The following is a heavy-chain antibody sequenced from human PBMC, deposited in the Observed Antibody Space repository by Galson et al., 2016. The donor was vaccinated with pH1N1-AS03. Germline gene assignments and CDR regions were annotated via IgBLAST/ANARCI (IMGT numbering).Heavy chain of an antibody. Sequence: SLRLSCAASGFIFSTYDMNWVRQAPGKGLEWLSYIRSSGNTIYYADSVKGRFTISRDNAKNSVYLQMNSLRAEDTAVYYCARDAPERPVGASFDYWGQGTLVIVSS. CDR2: IRSSGNTI. V-gene: IGHV3-48*01. CDR1: GFIFSTYD. CDR3: ARDAPERPVGASFDY. J-gene: IGHJ4*02. D-gene: IGHD1-1*01.